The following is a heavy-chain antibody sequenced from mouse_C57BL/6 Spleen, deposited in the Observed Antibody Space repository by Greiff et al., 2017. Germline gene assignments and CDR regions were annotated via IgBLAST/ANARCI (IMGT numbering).Heavy chain of an antibody. D-gene: IGHD3-1*01. J-gene: IGHJ3*01. CDR1: GYAFSSYW. V-gene: IGHV1-80*01. Sequence: QVQLQQSGAELVKPGASVKISCKASGYAFSSYWMNWVEQRPGKGLEWIGQIYPGDGDTNYNGKFKGKATLTADKSSSTAYMQLSSLTSEDSAVYFCARDDRGPWFAYWGQGTLVTVSA. CDR3: ARDDRGPWFAY. CDR2: IYPGDGDT.